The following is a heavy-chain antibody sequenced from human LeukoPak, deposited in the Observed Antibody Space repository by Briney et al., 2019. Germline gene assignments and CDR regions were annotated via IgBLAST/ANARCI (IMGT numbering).Heavy chain of an antibody. J-gene: IGHJ6*02. CDR1: GGSFSSYY. V-gene: IGHV4-39*01. CDR3: ARHSALATIGGYYYGMDV. CDR2: IYYSGST. Sequence: PSETLSLTCAVYGGSFSSYYWGWIRQPPGKGLEWIGSIYYSGSTYYNPSLKSRVTISVDTSKNQFSLKLSSVTAADTAVYYCARHSALATIGGYYYGMDVWGQGTTVTVSS. D-gene: IGHD5-24*01.